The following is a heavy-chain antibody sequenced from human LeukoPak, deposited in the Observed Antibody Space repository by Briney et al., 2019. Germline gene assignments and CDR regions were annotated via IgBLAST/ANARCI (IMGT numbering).Heavy chain of an antibody. D-gene: IGHD1-14*01. J-gene: IGHJ4*02. Sequence: ASVKVSCKASGYTFTSYGISWMRQAPGQGLEWMGWISAYNGNTNYAQNLQGRVTLTTDTSTSTAYMELRSLKSDDTAVYYCARDSPGELFDYWGQGTLVTVSS. CDR2: ISAYNGNT. CDR3: ARDSPGELFDY. V-gene: IGHV1-18*04. CDR1: GYTFTSYG.